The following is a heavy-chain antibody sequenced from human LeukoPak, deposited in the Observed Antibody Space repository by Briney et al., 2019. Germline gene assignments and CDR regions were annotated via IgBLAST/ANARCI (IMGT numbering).Heavy chain of an antibody. V-gene: IGHV1-69*04. CDR3: ARVDSGYGLRDY. Sequence: ASVTVSCKASGGTFSSYAISWVRQAPGQGLEWMGRIIPILGIANYAQKFQGRVTITADKSTSTAYMELSSLRSEDTAAYYCARVDSGYGLRDYWGQGTLVTVSS. D-gene: IGHD5-12*01. CDR1: GGTFSSYA. J-gene: IGHJ4*02. CDR2: IIPILGIA.